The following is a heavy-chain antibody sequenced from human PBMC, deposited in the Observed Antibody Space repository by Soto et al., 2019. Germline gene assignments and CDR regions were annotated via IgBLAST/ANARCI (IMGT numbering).Heavy chain of an antibody. D-gene: IGHD3-10*01. J-gene: IGHJ4*02. CDR3: ANLWFGANGDQNFDY. CDR1: GYPXTGYY. CDR2: INPNSGGT. V-gene: IGHV1-2*02. Sequence: SXKISFKASGYPXTGYYMHLVRQAPGQGLEWMGWINPNSGGTNYAQKFQVRFTITSDTSIRKAYMELSRMRSEDTAVYYCANLWFGANGDQNFDYWGQGTLVTVS.